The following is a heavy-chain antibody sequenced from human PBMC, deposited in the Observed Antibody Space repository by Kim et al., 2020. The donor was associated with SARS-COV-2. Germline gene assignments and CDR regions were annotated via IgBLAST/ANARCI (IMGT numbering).Heavy chain of an antibody. D-gene: IGHD6-19*01. Sequence: SQTLSLTCTISGDSVSSNSAAWTWIRQSPSRGLEWLGRTYYRSKWYNDYAVSVKSRVAFNPDTSKNHFSLQLNSVTPEGTALYYCAREGSTGWLDYWGQGTLVTISS. CDR3: AREGSTGWLDY. CDR2: TYYRSKWYN. V-gene: IGHV6-1*01. CDR1: GDSVSSNSAA. J-gene: IGHJ4*02.